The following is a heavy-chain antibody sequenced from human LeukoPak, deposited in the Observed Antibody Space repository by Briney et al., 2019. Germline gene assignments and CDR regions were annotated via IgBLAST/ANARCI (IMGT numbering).Heavy chain of an antibody. CDR1: GGSISSGDYY. J-gene: IGHJ4*02. CDR3: ARGKTVPELSGLN. Sequence: SQTLSLTCTVSGGSISSGDYYWSWIRQPPGKGLEWIGYIYYSGSTYYNPSLKSRLTISVDTSKNQFSLKLSSVTAADTAVYYCARGKTVPELSGLNWGQGTLVNVSS. CDR2: IYYSGST. D-gene: IGHD2-15*01. V-gene: IGHV4-30-4*01.